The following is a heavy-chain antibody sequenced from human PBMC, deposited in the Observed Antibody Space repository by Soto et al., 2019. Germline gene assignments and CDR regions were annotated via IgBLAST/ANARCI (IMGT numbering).Heavy chain of an antibody. CDR3: ARDFWSGYYTHKGYYYGMDV. CDR2: MNPNSGNT. D-gene: IGHD3-3*01. Sequence: GASVKVSCKASGYTFTSYDINWVRQATGQGLEWMGWMNPNSGNTGYAQKFQGRVTMTRNTSTSTAYMELSSLRSEDTAVYYCARDFWSGYYTHKGYYYGMDVWGQGTTVTVSS. V-gene: IGHV1-8*01. CDR1: GYTFTSYD. J-gene: IGHJ6*02.